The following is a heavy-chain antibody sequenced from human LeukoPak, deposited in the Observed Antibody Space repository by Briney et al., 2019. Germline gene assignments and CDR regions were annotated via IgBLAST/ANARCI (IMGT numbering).Heavy chain of an antibody. Sequence: GGSLRLSCAASGFTFSNAWMSWVRQAPGKGLEWVSRIKSKTDGGTTDYAAPVKGRFTISRDDSKNTLYLQMNSLKTEDTAVYYCTSTIIVVPAVPDYWGQGTLVTVSS. CDR1: GFTFSNAW. J-gene: IGHJ4*02. CDR2: IKSKTDGGTT. CDR3: TSTIIVVPAVPDY. V-gene: IGHV3-15*01. D-gene: IGHD2-2*01.